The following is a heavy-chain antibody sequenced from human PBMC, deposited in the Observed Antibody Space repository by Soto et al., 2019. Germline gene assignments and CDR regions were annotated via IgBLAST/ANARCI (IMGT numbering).Heavy chain of an antibody. J-gene: IGHJ4*02. Sequence: GGSLRLSCAASGLTLSNYAMGWLRQSPGKGLEWVSGISISGGNTYYADSVKGRFTISRDNSKNILYLQMNNVRAEDTAVYYCADGGEWSFNFVYWGQGTLVTVSS. D-gene: IGHD3-3*01. V-gene: IGHV3-23*01. CDR1: GLTLSNYA. CDR3: ADGGEWSFNFVY. CDR2: ISISGGNT.